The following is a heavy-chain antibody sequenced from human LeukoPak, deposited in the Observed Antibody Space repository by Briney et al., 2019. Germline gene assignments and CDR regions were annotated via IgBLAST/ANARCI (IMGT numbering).Heavy chain of an antibody. CDR1: GFTFGDYL. CDR3: AKDRTPGIAVAGMFDY. CDR2: ISGSGGST. J-gene: IGHJ4*02. V-gene: IGHV3-23*01. D-gene: IGHD6-19*01. Sequence: PGGSLRLSCTASGFTFGDYLMSWFRQAPGKGLEWVSAISGSGGSTYYADSVKGRFTISRDNSKNTLYLQMNSLRAEDTAVYYCAKDRTPGIAVAGMFDYWGQGTLVTVSS.